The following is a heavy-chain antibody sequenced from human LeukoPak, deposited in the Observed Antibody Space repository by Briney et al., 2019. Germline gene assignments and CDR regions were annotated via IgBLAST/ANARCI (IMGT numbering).Heavy chain of an antibody. CDR3: ARVVVAATPFWYFDL. V-gene: IGHV3-30*04. CDR1: GFTFSSYA. D-gene: IGHD2-15*01. CDR2: ISYDGSNK. Sequence: GGSLRLSCAASGFTFSSYAMHWVRQAPGKGLEWVAVISYDGSNKYYADSVKGRFTISRDNSKNTLYLQMNSLRAEDTAVYYCARVVVAATPFWYFDLWGRGTLVTVSS. J-gene: IGHJ2*01.